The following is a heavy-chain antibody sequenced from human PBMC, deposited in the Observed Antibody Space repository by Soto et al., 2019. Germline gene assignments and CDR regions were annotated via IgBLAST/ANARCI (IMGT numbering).Heavy chain of an antibody. D-gene: IGHD2-15*01. Sequence: PSETLSLTCAVSGGSISSGGYSWSWIRQPPGKGLEWIGYIYHSGSTYYNPSLKSRVTISVDRSKNQFSLKLSSVTAADTAVYYCARTRSQYCSGGSCRWNWFDPWGQGTLVTVS. V-gene: IGHV4-30-2*01. CDR3: ARTRSQYCSGGSCRWNWFDP. CDR2: IYHSGST. J-gene: IGHJ5*02. CDR1: GGSISSGGYS.